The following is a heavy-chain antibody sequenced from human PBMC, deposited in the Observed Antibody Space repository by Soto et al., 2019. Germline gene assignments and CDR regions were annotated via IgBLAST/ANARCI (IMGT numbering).Heavy chain of an antibody. CDR1: GFALSTRGVA. CDR3: AHSFYYDGSCYGADAYHI. V-gene: IGHV2-5*02. Sequence: QITLKESGPSLVKPTQTLTLTCSCSGFALSTRGVAVGWIRQPPGKALEWLALIFWDDDKRSSPSLKSRLTITTDTSTNQVVLTMTIVDPVDNATYYCAHSFYYDGSCYGADAYHIWGQGPMVTVSS. J-gene: IGHJ3*02. CDR2: IFWDDDK. D-gene: IGHD3-22*01.